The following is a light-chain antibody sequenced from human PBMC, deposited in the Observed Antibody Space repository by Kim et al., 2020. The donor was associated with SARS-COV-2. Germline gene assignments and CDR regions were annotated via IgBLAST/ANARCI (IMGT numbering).Light chain of an antibody. CDR2: DVT. Sequence: GQAITISCTGTNSDVGGYNYVSWYQQHPGKAPKVLIYDVTTRPSGISSRWSGSKSGKTASLTISGLQAEDEADYYCSSYTNRDTLVFGGGTQLTVL. CDR1: NSDVGGYNY. J-gene: IGLJ3*02. CDR3: SSYTNRDTLV. V-gene: IGLV2-14*03.